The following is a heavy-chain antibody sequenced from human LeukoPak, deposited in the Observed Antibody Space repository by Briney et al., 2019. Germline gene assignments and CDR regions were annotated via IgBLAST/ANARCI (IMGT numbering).Heavy chain of an antibody. CDR3: ARGTQYSSGWYLEGGFDP. J-gene: IGHJ5*02. V-gene: IGHV3-21*01. CDR1: GFTFSSYS. Sequence: GGSLRLSCAASGFTFSSYSMNWVRQAPGKGLEWVSSISSSSSYISYADSVKGRFTISRDNAKNSLYLQMNSLRAEDTAVYYCARGTQYSSGWYLEGGFDPWGQGTLVTVSS. CDR2: ISSSSSYI. D-gene: IGHD6-19*01.